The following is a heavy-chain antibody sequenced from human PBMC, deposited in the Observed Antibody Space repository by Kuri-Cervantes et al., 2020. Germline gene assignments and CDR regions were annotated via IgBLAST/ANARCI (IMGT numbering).Heavy chain of an antibody. Sequence: ASVKVSCKASGYTFTGYYIHWVRQAPGQGLEWMGWINPNSGDTNYAQKLQGRVAMTTDTSTSTAYMELRSLRSDDTAVYYCARLGDYVWGSYRGFDYWGQGTLVTVSS. J-gene: IGHJ4*02. CDR3: ARLGDYVWGSYRGFDY. D-gene: IGHD3-16*02. CDR2: INPNSGDT. V-gene: IGHV1-18*04. CDR1: GYTFTGYY.